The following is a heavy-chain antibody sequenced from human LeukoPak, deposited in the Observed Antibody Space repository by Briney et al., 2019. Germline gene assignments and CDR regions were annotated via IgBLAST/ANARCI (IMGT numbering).Heavy chain of an antibody. J-gene: IGHJ4*02. D-gene: IGHD4-17*01. V-gene: IGHV3-33*01. CDR1: GFTFSSYG. Sequence: GSLRLSCAASGFTFSSYGMHWVRQAPGKGLESVAVIWYDGSNEYYADSVKGRSTISRDNSKNTLYLQMGSLRAEDMAVYYCARVGDYGASAYYFDYWGQGTLVTVSS. CDR2: IWYDGSNE. CDR3: ARVGDYGASAYYFDY.